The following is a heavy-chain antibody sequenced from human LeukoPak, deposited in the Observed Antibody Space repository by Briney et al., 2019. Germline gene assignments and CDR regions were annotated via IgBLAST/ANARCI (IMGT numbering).Heavy chain of an antibody. CDR2: INWNGGDT. CDR3: ARDLPQIEY. V-gene: IGHV3-20*04. J-gene: IGHJ4*02. CDR1: GFTFDDYD. Sequence: GGSLRLSCAASGFTFDDYDMSCVRQAPGKGLEWVSGINWNGGDTAYADSVKGRFTISRDNAKNSLYLQMNSLRAEDTALYYCARDLPQIEYWGQGTLVTVSS. D-gene: IGHD3-22*01.